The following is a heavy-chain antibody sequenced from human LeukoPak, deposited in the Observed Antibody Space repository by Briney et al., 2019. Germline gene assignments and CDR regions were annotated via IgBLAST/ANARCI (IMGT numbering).Heavy chain of an antibody. CDR1: GGSFSGYY. Sequence: PSETLSLTCAVSGGSFSGYYWSWIRQHPGKGRVWLGEINHSGSTNYNPSLKHRVTISVDTSKNQFSRKLSSVTAADTAVYYCARGDDYSNYKIKYYYYYAMDVWGQGTTVTVSS. D-gene: IGHD4-11*01. CDR3: ARGDDYSNYKIKYYYYYAMDV. J-gene: IGHJ6*02. CDR2: INHSGST. V-gene: IGHV4-34*01.